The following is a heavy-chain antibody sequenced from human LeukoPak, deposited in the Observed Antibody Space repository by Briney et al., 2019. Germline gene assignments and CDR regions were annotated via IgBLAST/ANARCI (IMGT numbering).Heavy chain of an antibody. CDR3: AKTGKYVWNGFDY. D-gene: IGHD1-1*01. Sequence: GGSLRLSCAASRFTFSNYGMHWVRQAPGKGLEWVAIISYDGSNKYYADSVKGRFTISRDNSKNTLYLQMNSLRVEDSAVYYCAKTGKYVWNGFDYGGQGTLVTVSA. CDR2: ISYDGSNK. CDR1: RFTFSNYG. V-gene: IGHV3-30*18. J-gene: IGHJ4*02.